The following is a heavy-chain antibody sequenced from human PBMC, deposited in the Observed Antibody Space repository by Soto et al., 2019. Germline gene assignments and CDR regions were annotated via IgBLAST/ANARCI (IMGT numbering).Heavy chain of an antibody. J-gene: IGHJ4*02. D-gene: IGHD5-12*01. Sequence: EVELVESGGGLVQPRRSLRLSCAASGFNFRSYWIHWVRQAPGKGLMWVSHSNSDGNNTSYADSVKGRFTISRDNAKSTLFLQMKLLRAVDTAVDYCTRSPLEWIRLADFFDYWGQGTLVTVST. CDR2: SNSDGNNT. CDR1: GFNFRSYW. CDR3: TRSPLEWIRLADFFDY. V-gene: IGHV3-74*01.